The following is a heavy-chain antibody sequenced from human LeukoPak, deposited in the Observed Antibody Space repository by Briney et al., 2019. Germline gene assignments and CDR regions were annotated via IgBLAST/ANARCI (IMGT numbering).Heavy chain of an antibody. D-gene: IGHD6-19*01. CDR1: GYTFSNYG. J-gene: IGHJ4*02. CDR3: ARHSGSGWQALGY. V-gene: IGHV1-18*04. Sequence: ASVKVSCKASGYTFSNYGTSWVRQAPGLELEWMGWTSYNGNTNYAQKFQDRVTMTTGTSTTTAYMELRSLESDDTAVYYCARHSGSGWQALGYWGQGTLVTVSS. CDR2: TSYNGNT.